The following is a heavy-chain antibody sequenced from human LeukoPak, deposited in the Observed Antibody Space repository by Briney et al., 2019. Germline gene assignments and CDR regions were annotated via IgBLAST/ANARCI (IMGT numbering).Heavy chain of an antibody. D-gene: IGHD2-15*01. V-gene: IGHV1-8*01. CDR3: ARVRYCSGGSCHDAFDI. CDR2: MNPNSGNT. CDR1: GYTFTSYD. J-gene: IGHJ3*02. Sequence: ASVKVSCKASGYTFTSYDINWVRQATGQGLEWMGWMNPNSGNTGYAQKFQGRVTMTRNTSISTAYMELSSLRSEDTAVYYCARVRYCSGGSCHDAFDIWGQGTMVTVSS.